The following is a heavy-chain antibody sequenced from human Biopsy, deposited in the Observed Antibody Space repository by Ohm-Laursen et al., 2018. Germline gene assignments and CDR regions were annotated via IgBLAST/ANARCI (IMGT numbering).Heavy chain of an antibody. Sequence: GTLSLTCTVSGGSISNNNYYWGWIRQPPGKGLEWIGSIFYRGSAHYKPSLKSRVNISVDTSRNQFSLKLNSVTAADTAVYYCARDYDTSGYYYVSWGQGTLVTVSS. D-gene: IGHD3-22*01. CDR1: GGSISNNNYY. CDR2: IFYRGSA. J-gene: IGHJ5*02. V-gene: IGHV4-39*01. CDR3: ARDYDTSGYYYVS.